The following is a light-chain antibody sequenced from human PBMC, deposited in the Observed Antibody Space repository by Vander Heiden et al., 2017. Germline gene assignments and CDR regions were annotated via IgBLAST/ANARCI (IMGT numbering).Light chain of an antibody. CDR3: QQRSNWPAA. V-gene: IGKV3-11*02. CDR2: DAS. CDR1: QSVSSY. Sequence: IVLTQSPATLPLSPGARATLSCRASQSVSSYLAWYQQKPGQAPRLLIYDASNRATGVPARFSGSGSERDFTLTISSLEPEDFAIYYCQQRSNWPAAFGGGTMVEIK. J-gene: IGKJ4*01.